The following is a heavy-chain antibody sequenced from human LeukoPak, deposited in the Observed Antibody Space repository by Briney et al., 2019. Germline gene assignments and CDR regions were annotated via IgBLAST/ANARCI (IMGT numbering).Heavy chain of an antibody. Sequence: SETLSLTCTVSGGSISSYYWSWIRQPPGKGLEWIGYIYYSGSTNYNPSLKSRVTISVDTSKNQFSLKLSSVTAADTAVYYCARGRGNLSSWGQGTLVTVSS. V-gene: IGHV4-59*12. CDR3: ARGRGNLSS. CDR1: GGSISSYY. J-gene: IGHJ4*02. CDR2: IYYSGST. D-gene: IGHD3-16*01.